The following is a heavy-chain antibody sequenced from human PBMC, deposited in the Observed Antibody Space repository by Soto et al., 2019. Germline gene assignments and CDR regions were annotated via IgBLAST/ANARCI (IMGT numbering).Heavy chain of an antibody. Sequence: PSETLSLTCTVSGGSISSYYLSWIRQPPGKGLEWIGYIYYSGSTNYNPSLKSRVTISVDTSKNQFSLKLSSVTAADTAVYYCAREIVLVPTNWFDPWGQGTLVTVSS. D-gene: IGHD2-2*01. J-gene: IGHJ5*02. V-gene: IGHV4-59*01. CDR2: IYYSGST. CDR3: AREIVLVPTNWFDP. CDR1: GGSISSYY.